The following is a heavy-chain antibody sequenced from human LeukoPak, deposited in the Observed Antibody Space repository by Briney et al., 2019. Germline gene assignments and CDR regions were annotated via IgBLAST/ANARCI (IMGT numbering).Heavy chain of an antibody. D-gene: IGHD3-10*01. J-gene: IGHJ6*02. CDR3: AGVRVIDYYYYGMDV. CDR2: IYYSGST. CDR1: GGSVSSGSYY. Sequence: SETLSLTCTVSGGSVSSGSYYWSWIRHPPGKELEWIGYIYYSGSTNYNPSLKSRVTISVDTSKNQFSLKLSSVTAADTAVYYCAGVRVIDYYYYGMDVWGQGTTVTVSS. V-gene: IGHV4-61*01.